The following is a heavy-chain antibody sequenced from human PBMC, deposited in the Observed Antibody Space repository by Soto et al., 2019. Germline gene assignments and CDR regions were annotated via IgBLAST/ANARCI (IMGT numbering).Heavy chain of an antibody. CDR2: IRSKAHGGTT. V-gene: IGHV3-49*03. J-gene: IGHJ6*02. CDR3: TSFPGYYYYGMDV. D-gene: IGHD7-27*01. Sequence: SLRLSCTASGFTFGDYAMSWFRQAPGKGLEWVGFIRSKAHGGTTEYAASVKGRFTISRDDSKSIAYLQMNSLKTEDTAVYYCTSFPGYYYYGMDVWGQGTTVTVSS. CDR1: GFTFGDYA.